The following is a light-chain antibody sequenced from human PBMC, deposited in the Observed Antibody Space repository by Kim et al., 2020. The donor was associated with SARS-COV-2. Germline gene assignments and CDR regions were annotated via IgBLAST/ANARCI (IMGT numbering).Light chain of an antibody. V-gene: IGLV3-19*01. CDR1: SLRSYY. CDR3: NSRDSSGNHVV. CDR2: GEN. Sequence: ALGTTVRITCQGDSLRSYYASWYQQKPGQAPVLVIYGENNRPSGIPDRFSGSSSGNTASLTITGTQAEDEADYYCNSRDSSGNHVVFGGGTQLTVL. J-gene: IGLJ2*01.